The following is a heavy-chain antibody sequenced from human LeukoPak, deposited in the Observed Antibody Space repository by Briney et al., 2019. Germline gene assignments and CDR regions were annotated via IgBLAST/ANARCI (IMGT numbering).Heavy chain of an antibody. CDR2: INHSGST. Sequence: SETLSLTCAVYGGSFSGYYWSWIRQPPGKGLEWIGEINHSGSTNYNPSLKSRVTISVDTSKNQFSLKLSSVTAADTAVYYCAIGYYYYYGMDVWGQGTTVTVS. J-gene: IGHJ6*02. V-gene: IGHV4-34*01. CDR3: AIGYYYYYGMDV. CDR1: GGSFSGYY.